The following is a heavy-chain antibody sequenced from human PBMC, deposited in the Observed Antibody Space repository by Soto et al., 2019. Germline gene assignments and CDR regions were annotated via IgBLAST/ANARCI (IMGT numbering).Heavy chain of an antibody. D-gene: IGHD6-19*01. CDR1: GGSISSSSYY. Sequence: SETLSLTCPVSGGSISSSSYYWCWIRQLPGKGLEWIGSIYYSGCTYYPSSLKSRVTTFVYTSKSQFSLKLRSVTAADTAVYYCARHVTSGWYRYFDYWGQGTLVTVAS. V-gene: IGHV4-39*01. CDR3: ARHVTSGWYRYFDY. CDR2: IYYSGCT. J-gene: IGHJ4*02.